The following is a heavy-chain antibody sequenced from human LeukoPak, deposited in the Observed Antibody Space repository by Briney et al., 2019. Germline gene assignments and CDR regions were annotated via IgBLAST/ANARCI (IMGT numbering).Heavy chain of an antibody. CDR2: IYTSGTI. CDR3: ARVGTFYDNFDY. Sequence: PSETLSLTCTVSGGSISSYYWSWIRQPAGTALEWIGRIYTSGTITYNPSLKSRVTMSVDTSKNQFSLKLSSVTAADTAVYYCARVGTFYDNFDYWGQGTLVTVSS. CDR1: GGSISSYY. V-gene: IGHV4-4*07. D-gene: IGHD1-1*01. J-gene: IGHJ4*02.